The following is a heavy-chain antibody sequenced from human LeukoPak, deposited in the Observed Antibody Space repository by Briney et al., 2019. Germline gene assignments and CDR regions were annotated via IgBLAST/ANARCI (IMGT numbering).Heavy chain of an antibody. CDR3: ARDISDDYVWGSYRSFDY. J-gene: IGHJ4*02. CDR1: GFTFSSYW. D-gene: IGHD3-16*02. Sequence: GGSLRLSCAASGFTFSSYWMSWVRQAPGKGLEWVANIKQDGSEKYYVDSVKGRFTISRDNAKNSLYLQMNSLRAEDTAVYYCARDISDDYVWGSYRSFDYWGQGTLVTVSS. CDR2: IKQDGSEK. V-gene: IGHV3-7*01.